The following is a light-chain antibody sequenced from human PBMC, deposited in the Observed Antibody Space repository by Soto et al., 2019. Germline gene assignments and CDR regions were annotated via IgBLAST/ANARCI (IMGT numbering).Light chain of an antibody. Sequence: VLTQFPATLSLSPGERATLSCRASQSVRGNLAWYQQKPGQAPRLLIYDSSTRAAGIPLRFSGTGSGTDFTLTISSLQPEDFATYYCQQANSFPLTFGGGTKVEIK. V-gene: IGKV3-15*01. CDR1: QSVRGN. CDR3: QQANSFPLT. CDR2: DSS. J-gene: IGKJ4*01.